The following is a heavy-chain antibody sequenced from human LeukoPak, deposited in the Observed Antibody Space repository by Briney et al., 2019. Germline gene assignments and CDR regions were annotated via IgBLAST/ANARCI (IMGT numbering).Heavy chain of an antibody. D-gene: IGHD5-24*01. V-gene: IGHV1-18*01. Sequence: GASVKVSCKASGYTFTNYGITWVRQAPGQGLEWMGWISGYQGSTKYAQNFQDRVTMTIDTSTSTAYMDLRSLRSGDTAIYFCARSDLGTITVGPFNYWGQGTLVAVSS. CDR2: ISGYQGST. CDR1: GYTFTNYG. J-gene: IGHJ4*02. CDR3: ARSDLGTITVGPFNY.